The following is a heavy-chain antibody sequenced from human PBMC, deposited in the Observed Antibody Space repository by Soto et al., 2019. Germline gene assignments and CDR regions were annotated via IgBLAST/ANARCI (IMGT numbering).Heavy chain of an antibody. J-gene: IGHJ4*02. V-gene: IGHV4-31*03. CDR3: TREGGY. CDR1: GGSVSSRGFY. D-gene: IGHD3-16*01. CDR2: MYNGGST. Sequence: QLLLQESGPGLVKPSQTLSLTCTVSGGSVSSRGFYWNWIRQHPGKGLEWIGYMYNGGSTGYKSSLKSRVSISVDASKNEFSLRLTSVTAADSAIYYCTREGGYWGQGILVTVSS.